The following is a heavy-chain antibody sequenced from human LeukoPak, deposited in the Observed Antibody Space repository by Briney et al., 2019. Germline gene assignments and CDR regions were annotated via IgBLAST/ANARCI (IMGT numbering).Heavy chain of an antibody. D-gene: IGHD3-22*01. J-gene: IGHJ6*03. CDR3: AREYYYDSSGYSNYCYYMDV. V-gene: IGHV4-59*01. CDR2: IHYSGST. CDR1: GGSISSYY. Sequence: PSETLSLTCTVSGGSISSYYWSWIRQPPGKGLEWIGYIHYSGSTNYNPSLMSRVTISVDTSKKQFSLKLSSVTAADTAVYYCAREYYYDSSGYSNYCYYMDVWGKGTTVTVSS.